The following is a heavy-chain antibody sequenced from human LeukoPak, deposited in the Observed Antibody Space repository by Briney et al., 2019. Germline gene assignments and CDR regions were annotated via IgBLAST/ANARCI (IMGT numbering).Heavy chain of an antibody. CDR1: GFTFSSYG. J-gene: IGHJ4*02. CDR3: ARDEDGDQDFDY. D-gene: IGHD7-27*01. V-gene: IGHV3-48*03. Sequence: PGGSLRLSCAASGFTFSSYGMTWVRQAPGKGLEWVSHISSGGHVISYEDSVKGRFIISRDDAESSLYLQMNSLRAEDTAVYYCARDEDGDQDFDYWGQGTLVTVSP. CDR2: ISSGGHVI.